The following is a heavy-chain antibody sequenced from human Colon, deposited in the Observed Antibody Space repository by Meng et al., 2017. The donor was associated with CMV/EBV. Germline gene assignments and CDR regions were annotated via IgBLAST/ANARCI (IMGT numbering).Heavy chain of an antibody. D-gene: IGHD6-13*01. Sequence: SETLSLTCTVSSDSITTYYWSWIRQSPGKGLEWIGSINFGGSSSYNPSLKSRVTFSVDTSKNKFSLDLTAVTAADTDIYYCARQVRAPSWYTWLDFWGQGTLVTVSS. J-gene: IGHJ5*01. V-gene: IGHV4-59*08. CDR3: ARQVRAPSWYTWLDF. CDR1: SDSITTYY. CDR2: INFGGSS.